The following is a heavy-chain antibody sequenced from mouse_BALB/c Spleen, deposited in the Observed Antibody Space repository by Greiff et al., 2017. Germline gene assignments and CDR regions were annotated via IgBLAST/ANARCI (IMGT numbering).Heavy chain of an antibody. V-gene: IGHV5-9-4*01. CDR1: GFTFSSYA. J-gene: IGHJ4*01. Sequence: EVKLEESGGGLVKPGGSLKLSCAASGFTFSSYAMSWVRQSPEKRLEWVAEISSGGSYTYYPDTVTGRFTISRDNAKNTLYLEMSSLRSEDTAMYYCARDPRGEYAMDYWGQGTSVTVSS. CDR2: ISSGGSYT. CDR3: ARDPRGEYAMDY.